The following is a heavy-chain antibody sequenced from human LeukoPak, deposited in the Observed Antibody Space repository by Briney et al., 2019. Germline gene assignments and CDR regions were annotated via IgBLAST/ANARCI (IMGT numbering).Heavy chain of an antibody. D-gene: IGHD2-15*01. J-gene: IGHJ6*03. CDR1: GFTFSSYW. CDR3: ARVLRYCSGGNCYSGGLGYMDV. V-gene: IGHV3-7*01. CDR2: IKQDGREK. Sequence: PGGSLRLSCAASGFTFSSYWRSWVRQAPGKGLEWVANIKQDGREKYYVDSVKGRFTISRDNAKNSLYLQMNSLRAEDTAVYYCARVLRYCSGGNCYSGGLGYMDVWGKGITVTISS.